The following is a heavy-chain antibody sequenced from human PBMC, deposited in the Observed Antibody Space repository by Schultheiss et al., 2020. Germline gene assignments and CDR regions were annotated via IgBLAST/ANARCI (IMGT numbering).Heavy chain of an antibody. CDR1: GYTFTSYG. CDR3: ARLQLPSP. J-gene: IGHJ5*02. D-gene: IGHD6-6*01. Sequence: ASVKVSCKASGYTFTSYGISWVRQAPGQGLEWMGWINPNSGGTNYAQKFQGRVTMTRDTSISTAYMELSRLRSDDTAVYYCARLQLPSPWGQGTLVTVSS. V-gene: IGHV1-2*02. CDR2: INPNSGGT.